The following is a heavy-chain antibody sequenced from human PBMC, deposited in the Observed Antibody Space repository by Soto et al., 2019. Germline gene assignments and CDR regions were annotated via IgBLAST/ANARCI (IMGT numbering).Heavy chain of an antibody. CDR1: GFTFSSYA. CDR2: ISGSGGST. V-gene: IGHV3-23*01. Sequence: GGSLRLSCAASGFTFSSYAMSWVRQAPGKGLEWVSAISGSGGSTYYADSVKGRFTISRDNSKNTLYLQMNSLRAEDTAVYYCAKGDLYSGFAGGLDYWGQGTLVTVSS. J-gene: IGHJ4*02. CDR3: AKGDLYSGFAGGLDY. D-gene: IGHD5-12*01.